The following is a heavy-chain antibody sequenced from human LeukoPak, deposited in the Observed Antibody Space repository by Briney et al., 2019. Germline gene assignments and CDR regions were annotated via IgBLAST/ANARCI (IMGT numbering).Heavy chain of an antibody. Sequence: SETLSLTCAVSGGSISNYFCSWIRQRAGRGLEWIGRIHTSGSTNYNPSLKSRVTMSVATVKNQFSLKLGSVSASATAVYYCARDPEGHGNYFVYWGQGALVTVAS. CDR1: GGSISNYF. CDR2: IHTSGST. D-gene: IGHD1-14*01. V-gene: IGHV4-4*07. CDR3: ARDPEGHGNYFVY. J-gene: IGHJ4*02.